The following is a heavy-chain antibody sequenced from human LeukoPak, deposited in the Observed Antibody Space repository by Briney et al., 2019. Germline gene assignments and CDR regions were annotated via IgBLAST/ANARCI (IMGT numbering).Heavy chain of an antibody. J-gene: IGHJ4*02. CDR1: GFTFSSYN. Sequence: GGSLRLSCAASGFTFSSYNMNWVRQAPGKGLEWVSSISNTRDYIYYADSLKGRFTISRDNAKNSLYLQMNSLRAEDTAVYYCVGGTRKDSYESSGYYSYFDYWGQGTLVTVSS. CDR2: ISNTRDYI. D-gene: IGHD3-22*01. V-gene: IGHV3-21*01. CDR3: VGGTRKDSYESSGYYSYFDY.